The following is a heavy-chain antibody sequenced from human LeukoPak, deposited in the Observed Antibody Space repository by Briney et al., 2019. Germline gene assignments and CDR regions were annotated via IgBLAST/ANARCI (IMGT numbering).Heavy chain of an antibody. J-gene: IGHJ4*02. Sequence: ASVKVSCKASGYTFTSYGISWVRQAPGQGLEWMGWISAYNGNTNYAQKLQGRVTMTTDTSTSTAYMELRSLRSDDTAVYYCARDARYYYDSSGYYQENYFDYWGQGTLVTVSS. CDR2: ISAYNGNT. V-gene: IGHV1-18*01. D-gene: IGHD3-22*01. CDR3: ARDARYYYDSSGYYQENYFDY. CDR1: GYTFTSYG.